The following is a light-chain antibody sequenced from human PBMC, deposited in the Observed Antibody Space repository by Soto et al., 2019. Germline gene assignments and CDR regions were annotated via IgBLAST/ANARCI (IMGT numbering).Light chain of an antibody. CDR3: QQRSNWPLT. Sequence: EIVLTQSPGTLSLSPGERATLSCRASQSVSGRYLAWYQQKPGQAPRLLIYGASSRATGIPDRFSGSGSGTDFTLTISRLEPEDFAVYYCQQRSNWPLTFGGGTKVEIK. CDR2: GAS. V-gene: IGKV3D-20*02. J-gene: IGKJ4*01. CDR1: QSVSGRY.